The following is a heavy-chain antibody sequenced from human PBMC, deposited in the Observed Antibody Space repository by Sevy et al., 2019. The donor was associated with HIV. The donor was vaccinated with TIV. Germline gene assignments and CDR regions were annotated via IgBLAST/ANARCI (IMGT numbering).Heavy chain of an antibody. CDR2: LSSSGSTI. J-gene: IGHJ6*02. V-gene: IGHV3-11*01. CDR1: GFTFSDYY. CDR3: TREVRPHGYYGMDV. Sequence: GGSLRLSCAASGFTFSDYYMTWIRQAPGKGLEWVSYLSSSGSTIYYAHSVKGRFTISRDNAKNSLYLQMNSLRAEDTAVYYCTREVRPHGYYGMDVWGQGTTVTVSS. D-gene: IGHD3-10*01.